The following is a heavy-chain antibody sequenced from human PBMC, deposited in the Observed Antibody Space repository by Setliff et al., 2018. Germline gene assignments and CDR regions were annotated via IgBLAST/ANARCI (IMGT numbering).Heavy chain of an antibody. CDR2: IYYSGST. CDR3: ARQWQGEVGVHYAFDI. CDR1: GGSISSSSYY. J-gene: IGHJ3*02. Sequence: PSETLSLTCTVSGGSISSSSYYWGWIRQPPGKGLEWIGSIYYSGSTYYNPSLKSRVTISVDTSKNQFSLKLSSVTAADTAVYYCARQWQGEVGVHYAFDIWGQGTMVTVSS. V-gene: IGHV4-39*01. D-gene: IGHD1-26*01.